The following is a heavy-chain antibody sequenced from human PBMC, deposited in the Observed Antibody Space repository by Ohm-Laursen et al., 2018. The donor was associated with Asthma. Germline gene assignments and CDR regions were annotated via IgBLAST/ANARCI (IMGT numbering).Heavy chain of an antibody. CDR1: GGSISSYY. CDR3: ARSVYYDFWSGYYTKPAWWFDP. V-gene: IGHV4-59*01. D-gene: IGHD3-3*01. Sequence: TLSLTCTVSGGSISSYYWSWIRQPPGKGLEWIGYIYYSGSTNYNPSLKSRVTISVDTSKNQFSLKLSSVTAADTSVYYCARSVYYDFWSGYYTKPAWWFDPWGQGTLVTVSS. J-gene: IGHJ5*02. CDR2: IYYSGST.